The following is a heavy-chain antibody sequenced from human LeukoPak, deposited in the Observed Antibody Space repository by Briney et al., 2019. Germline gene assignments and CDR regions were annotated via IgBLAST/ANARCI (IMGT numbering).Heavy chain of an antibody. J-gene: IGHJ4*02. D-gene: IGHD3-10*01. CDR2: INQDGTEK. Sequence: GGSLRLSCAASGFSFTTYWMSWVRQAQGKGLEWVANINQDGTEKYYVESVKGRFTISRDNGKNSLYLQMNSPRVEDTAVYYCAKLAKYFYGAETFYFFEHWGQGTPVTASS. CDR3: AKLAKYFYGAETFYFFEH. CDR1: GFSFTTYW. V-gene: IGHV3-7*01.